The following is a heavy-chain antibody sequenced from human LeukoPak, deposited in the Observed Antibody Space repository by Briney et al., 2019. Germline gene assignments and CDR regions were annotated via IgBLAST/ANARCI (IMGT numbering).Heavy chain of an antibody. V-gene: IGHV3-7*01. CDR2: IKQDGSEK. Sequence: PGGSLRLSCAVSGFTFASYWMTWVRQGPGKGLEWVAIIKQDGSEKYYVDSVKGRFTISRDNAKSSLYLQMNSLRAEDAAIYFCARVTESGCYINWGQGTLVTVSS. CDR3: ARVTESGCYIN. J-gene: IGHJ4*02. CDR1: GFTFASYW. D-gene: IGHD6-19*01.